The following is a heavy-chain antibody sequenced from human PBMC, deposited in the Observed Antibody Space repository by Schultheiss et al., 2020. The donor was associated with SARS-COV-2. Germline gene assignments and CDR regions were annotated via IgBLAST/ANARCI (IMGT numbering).Heavy chain of an antibody. CDR2: INHSGST. Sequence: SETLSLTCAVYGGSFSGYYWSWIRQPPGKGLEWIGEINHSGSTNYNPSLKSRVTISVDTSKNQFSLKLSSVTAADTAVYYCARGPYLWSGSQNWFDPWGQGTLVTVSS. CDR1: GGSFSGYY. CDR3: ARGPYLWSGSQNWFDP. V-gene: IGHV4-34*01. D-gene: IGHD3-3*01. J-gene: IGHJ5*02.